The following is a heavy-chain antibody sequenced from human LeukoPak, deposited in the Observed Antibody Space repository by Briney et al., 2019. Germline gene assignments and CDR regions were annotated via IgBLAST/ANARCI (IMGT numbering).Heavy chain of an antibody. CDR1: GFTLSSYY. D-gene: IGHD6-19*01. Sequence: GGSLRLSCAASGFTLSSYYMSWVRQAPGKRLEWVALVPHDGGNKQYGDSAKGRFTVSRENSKNTVDLNMDSLTVDDTAIYYCAREAYSGGRAGTFDIWGQGTMVTVSS. CDR2: VPHDGGNK. V-gene: IGHV3-30*03. J-gene: IGHJ3*02. CDR3: AREAYSGGRAGTFDI.